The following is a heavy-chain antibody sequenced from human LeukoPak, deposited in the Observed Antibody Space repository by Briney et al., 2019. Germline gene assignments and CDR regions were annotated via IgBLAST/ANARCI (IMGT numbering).Heavy chain of an antibody. CDR2: MNPNSGNT. CDR3: VRDYYDSSGSRDAFDI. D-gene: IGHD3-22*01. Sequence: GASVKVSCKASGYTFTSYDINWVRQATGQGLEWMGWMNPNSGNTGYAQKFQGRVTMTRNTSISTAYMELSSLRSEDTAVYYCVRDYYDSSGSRDAFDIWGQGTMVTVSS. J-gene: IGHJ3*02. V-gene: IGHV1-8*01. CDR1: GYTFTSYD.